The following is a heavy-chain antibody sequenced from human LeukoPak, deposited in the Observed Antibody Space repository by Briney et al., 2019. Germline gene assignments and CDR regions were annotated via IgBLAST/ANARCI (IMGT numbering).Heavy chain of an antibody. J-gene: IGHJ5*02. D-gene: IGHD6-19*01. CDR1: GFIFNNYW. V-gene: IGHV3-43D*04. Sequence: HAGGSLRLSCAASGFIFNNYWLTWVRQAPGKGLEWVSLISWDGGSTYYADSVKGRFTISRDNSKNSLYLQMNSLRAEDTALYYCAKGYSSGWFENWFDPWGQGTLVTVSS. CDR3: AKGYSSGWFENWFDP. CDR2: ISWDGGST.